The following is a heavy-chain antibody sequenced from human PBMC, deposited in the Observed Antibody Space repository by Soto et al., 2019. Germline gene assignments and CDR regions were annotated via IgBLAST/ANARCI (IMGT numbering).Heavy chain of an antibody. V-gene: IGHV3-15*07. CDR3: TTGTGTVAD. D-gene: IGHD1-7*01. CDR1: GFTFSNAW. J-gene: IGHJ4*02. CDR2: IKSRTDGETT. Sequence: ESGGGLVKPGESLRLSCAASGFTFSNAWMNWVRQAPGKGLEWVGRIKSRTDGETTDYLAPVKGRFSISRDDSKNTLYLQMNSLKIEDTALYYCTTGTGTVADWGQGTLVIVSS.